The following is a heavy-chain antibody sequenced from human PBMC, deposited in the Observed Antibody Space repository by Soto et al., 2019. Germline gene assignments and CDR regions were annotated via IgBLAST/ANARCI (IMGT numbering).Heavy chain of an antibody. V-gene: IGHV3-23*01. Sequence: GGSLRLSCAASGFIFSSYAMSWVRQAPGKGLEWVSAFSGTTSSTYYADSVKGRFTISRDNSKNTLYLQMNSLKAEDTAVYYCAKGQKWELPFDYWGQGALVTVSS. J-gene: IGHJ4*02. D-gene: IGHD1-26*01. CDR3: AKGQKWELPFDY. CDR1: GFIFSSYA. CDR2: FSGTTSST.